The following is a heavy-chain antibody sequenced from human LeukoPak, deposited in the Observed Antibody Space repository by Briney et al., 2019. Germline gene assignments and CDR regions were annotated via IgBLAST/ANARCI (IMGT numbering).Heavy chain of an antibody. CDR1: GFTFDDYS. V-gene: IGHV3-43*01. CDR3: ARGTGYSSGWYGFDY. D-gene: IGHD6-19*01. Sequence: GGSLRLSCAASGFTFDDYSMHWVRQAPGKGLEWVSLITWDGGSTYYADSVKGRFTISRDNSKNTLYLQMNSLRAEDTAVYYCARGTGYSSGWYGFDYWGQGTLVTVSS. CDR2: ITWDGGST. J-gene: IGHJ4*02.